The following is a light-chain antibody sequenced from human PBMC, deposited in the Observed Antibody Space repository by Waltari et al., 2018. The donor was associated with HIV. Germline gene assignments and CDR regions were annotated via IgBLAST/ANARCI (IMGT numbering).Light chain of an antibody. Sequence: QSALTQPASVSGSPGQSISISCTGTSSDVGDYYVSWYQHHPGKAPKFIIYEVSNRPSGVSNRFSGSKSGNTASLTNSGLLPEDEADYFCSSYISSATPEFGGGTRLTVL. CDR3: SSYISSATPE. V-gene: IGLV2-14*01. CDR2: EVS. J-gene: IGLJ3*02. CDR1: SSDVGDYY.